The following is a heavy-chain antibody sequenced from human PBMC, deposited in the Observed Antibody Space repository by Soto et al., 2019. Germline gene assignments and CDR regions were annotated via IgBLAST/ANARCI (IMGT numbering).Heavy chain of an antibody. CDR1: GFTFSSYA. J-gene: IGHJ4*02. D-gene: IGHD3-10*01. CDR2: ISYDGSNK. Sequence: PVGSLRLSCAASGFTFSSYAMHWARQAPGKGLEWVAVISYDGSNKYYADSVKGRFTISRDNSKNTLYLQMNSLRAEDTAVYYCARDSLFHYGSGRYVDYRGQGILVTVSS. V-gene: IGHV3-30-3*01. CDR3: ARDSLFHYGSGRYVDY.